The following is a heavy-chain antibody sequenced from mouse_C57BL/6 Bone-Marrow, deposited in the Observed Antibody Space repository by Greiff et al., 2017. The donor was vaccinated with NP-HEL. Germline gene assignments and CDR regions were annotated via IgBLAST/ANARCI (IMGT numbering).Heavy chain of an antibody. CDR1: GYTFTSYG. J-gene: IGHJ2*01. CDR3: AREERRKVYFDY. Sequence: VQLQQSGAELARPGASVKLSCKASGYTFTSYGISWVKQRTGQGLEWIGEIYPRSGNTYYNEKFKGKATLTADKSSSTAYMELRSLTSEDSAVYFCAREERRKVYFDYWGQGTTLTVSS. CDR2: IYPRSGNT. V-gene: IGHV1-81*01.